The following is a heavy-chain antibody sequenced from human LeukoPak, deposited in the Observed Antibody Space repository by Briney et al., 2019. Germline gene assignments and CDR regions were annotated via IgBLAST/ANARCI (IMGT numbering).Heavy chain of an antibody. CDR1: GGTFSSYA. D-gene: IGHD5-18*01. V-gene: IGHV1-69*04. CDR3: ARERDVDTAMVLGDY. CDR2: IIPILGIA. Sequence: ASVKVSCKASGGTFSSYAISWVRQAPGQGLEWMGRIIPILGIANYAQKFQGRVTITADKSTSTAYMELSSLRSEDTAVYYCARERDVDTAMVLGDYWGQGTLVTVSS. J-gene: IGHJ4*02.